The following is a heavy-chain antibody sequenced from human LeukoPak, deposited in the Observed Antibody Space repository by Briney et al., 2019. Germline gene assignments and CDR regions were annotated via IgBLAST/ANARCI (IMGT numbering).Heavy chain of an antibody. CDR1: RGSISSGGHY. Sequence: SETLSLACNVSRGSISSGGHYWSWIRQRPGKGLEWMGYTYFTGSTYYNPSLQSRLIISADTSMTQFSLRLRSVTAADTAEYYCARVSFTYGPLDSWGPGILVTVSS. CDR2: TYFTGST. CDR3: ARVSFTYGPLDS. D-gene: IGHD4-17*01. V-gene: IGHV4-31*03. J-gene: IGHJ4*02.